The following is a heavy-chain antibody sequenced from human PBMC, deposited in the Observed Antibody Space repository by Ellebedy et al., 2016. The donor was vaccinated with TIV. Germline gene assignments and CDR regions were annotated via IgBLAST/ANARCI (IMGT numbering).Heavy chain of an antibody. CDR3: ARLNWGQPSWDY. Sequence: GESLKISCAASGFTFSRYWMSWVRQAPGKGLEWVTNINQDRSEKYYVDSVKGRFTISRDNAKNSLYLQMNSLRAEDTAVYYCARLNWGQPSWDYWGQGTLVTVSS. J-gene: IGHJ4*02. V-gene: IGHV3-7*01. CDR2: INQDRSEK. CDR1: GFTFSRYW. D-gene: IGHD7-27*01.